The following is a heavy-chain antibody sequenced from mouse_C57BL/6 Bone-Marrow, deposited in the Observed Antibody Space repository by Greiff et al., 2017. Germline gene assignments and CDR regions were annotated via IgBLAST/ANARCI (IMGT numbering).Heavy chain of an antibody. CDR2: ISNGGGST. CDR3: ARRSDYYGSNWYFDV. J-gene: IGHJ1*03. Sequence: EVKLVESGGGLVQPGGSLKLSCAASGFTFSDYYMYWVRQTPEKRLEWVAYISNGGGSTYYPDTVKGRFTISRDNAKNTLYLQMRRLKSEDTAMYYCARRSDYYGSNWYFDVWGTGTTVTVSS. D-gene: IGHD1-1*01. CDR1: GFTFSDYY. V-gene: IGHV5-12*01.